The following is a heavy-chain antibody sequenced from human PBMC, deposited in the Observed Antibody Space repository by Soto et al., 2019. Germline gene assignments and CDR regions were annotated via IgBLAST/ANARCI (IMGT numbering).Heavy chain of an antibody. CDR2: IYYSGST. V-gene: IGHV4-59*01. Sequence: QVQLQESGPGLVKPSETLSLTCTVSGGSISSYYWSWIRQPPGKGLEWIGYIYYSGSTNYNPSLKSRVTISVDTSKNQFSLKLSSVTAADTAVYYCAREGQYSYGHNSPWGFDYWGQGTLVTVSS. CDR1: GGSISSYY. CDR3: AREGQYSYGHNSPWGFDY. D-gene: IGHD5-18*01. J-gene: IGHJ4*02.